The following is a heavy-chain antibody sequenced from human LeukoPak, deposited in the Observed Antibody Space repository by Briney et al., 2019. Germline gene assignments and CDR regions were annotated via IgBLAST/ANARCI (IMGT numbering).Heavy chain of an antibody. CDR1: GFTFSSYS. V-gene: IGHV3-21*01. CDR3: ARDQGPPFEPMYYDYVWGSYHHVRSRNFDY. D-gene: IGHD3-16*02. CDR2: ISSSSSYI. J-gene: IGHJ4*02. Sequence: GGSLRLSCAASGFTFSSYSMNWVRQAPGKGLEWVSSISSSSSYIYYADSVKGRFTISRDNSKNTLYLQMNSLRAEDTAVYYCARDQGPPFEPMYYDYVWGSYHHVRSRNFDYWGQGTLVTVSS.